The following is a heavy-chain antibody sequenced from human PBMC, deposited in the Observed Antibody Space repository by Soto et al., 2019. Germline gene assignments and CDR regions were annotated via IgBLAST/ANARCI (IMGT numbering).Heavy chain of an antibody. V-gene: IGHV3-64D*08. Sequence: EVQLVESGGGLVQPGGSLRLSCSASGFTFSSYAMHWVRQAPGKGLEYVSAISSNGGSTYYADSVKGRFTISRDNSKKTLNLQMSSLRDDDTAVYYCVKDLGDGDNHQGAFDFWGQGTMVTVSS. CDR2: ISSNGGST. CDR3: VKDLGDGDNHQGAFDF. J-gene: IGHJ3*01. D-gene: IGHD4-17*01. CDR1: GFTFSSYA.